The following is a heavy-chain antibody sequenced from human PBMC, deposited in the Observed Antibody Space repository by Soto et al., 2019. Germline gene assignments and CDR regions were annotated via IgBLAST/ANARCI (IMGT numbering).Heavy chain of an antibody. D-gene: IGHD3-22*01. CDR2: IIPILGIA. Sequence: SVKVSCKASGGTFSSYTISWVRQAPGQGLEWMGRIIPILGIANYAQKFQGRVTITADKSTSTAYMELSSLRSEDTAVYYCARFSYDSSGRPDYWGQGTLVTVSS. V-gene: IGHV1-69*02. CDR3: ARFSYDSSGRPDY. CDR1: GGTFSSYT. J-gene: IGHJ4*02.